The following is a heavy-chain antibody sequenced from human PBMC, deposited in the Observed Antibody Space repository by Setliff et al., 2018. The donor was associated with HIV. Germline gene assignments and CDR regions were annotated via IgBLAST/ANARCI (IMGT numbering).Heavy chain of an antibody. D-gene: IGHD6-19*01. CDR1: GGSFGGYY. J-gene: IGHJ5*02. V-gene: IGHV4-34*01. Sequence: SETLSLTCVVYGGSFGGYYWSWIRQPPGKGLEWIGEINHHKHTNYNPSLKSRVTMSVDTSKNQFSLKLSSLTAADTAVYYCARGRTQWPNYNYFDPWGLGTLVTVSS. CDR3: ARGRTQWPNYNYFDP. CDR2: INHHKHT.